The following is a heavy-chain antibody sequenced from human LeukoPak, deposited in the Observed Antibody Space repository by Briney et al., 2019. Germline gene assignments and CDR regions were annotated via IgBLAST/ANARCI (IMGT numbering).Heavy chain of an antibody. CDR3: ATWWDIVVVPAAPRQGYFQH. J-gene: IGHJ1*01. Sequence: SVKVSCKASGGTFSSYAISWVRQAPGQGLEWMGRIIPILGIANYAQKFQGRVTITTDESTSTAYMELSSLRSEDTAVYYCATWWDIVVVPAAPRQGYFQHWGQGTLVTVSS. D-gene: IGHD2-2*01. V-gene: IGHV1-69*04. CDR2: IIPILGIA. CDR1: GGTFSSYA.